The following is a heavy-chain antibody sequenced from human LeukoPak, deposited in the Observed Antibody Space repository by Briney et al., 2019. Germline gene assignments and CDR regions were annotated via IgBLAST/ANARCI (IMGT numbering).Heavy chain of an antibody. D-gene: IGHD3-10*01. CDR2: ISAYNGNT. CDR3: ARSGSGSYYENWFDP. V-gene: IGHV1-18*01. CDR1: GYTFTSYG. J-gene: IGHJ5*02. Sequence: EASVKVSCKASGYTFTSYGISWVRQAPGQGLEWMGWISAYNGNTNYAQKIQGRVSMTTDTATSTAYMELRSLRSDDTAVYYCARSGSGSYYENWFDPWGQGTLATVSS.